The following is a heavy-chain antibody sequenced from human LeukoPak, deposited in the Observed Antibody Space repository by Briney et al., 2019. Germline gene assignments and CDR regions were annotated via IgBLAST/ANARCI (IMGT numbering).Heavy chain of an antibody. CDR3: ARQTGSYLVLNYFDY. D-gene: IGHD1-26*01. CDR2: ISAYNGNT. V-gene: IGHV1-18*01. J-gene: IGHJ4*02. Sequence: GASVKVSCKTSGYTFTSYGISWVRQAPGQELEWMGWISAYNGNTNYAQKLQGRVTMTTDTSTSTAYMELRSLRSDDTAVYYCARQTGSYLVLNYFDYWGQGTLVTVSS. CDR1: GYTFTSYG.